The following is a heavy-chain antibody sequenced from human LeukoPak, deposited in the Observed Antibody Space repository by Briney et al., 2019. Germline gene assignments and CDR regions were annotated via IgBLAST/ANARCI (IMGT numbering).Heavy chain of an antibody. CDR3: ARREYCSSTSCYSTFDY. CDR2: IYYSGST. V-gene: IGHV4-59*08. J-gene: IGHJ4*02. CDR1: GGSFSGYY. D-gene: IGHD2-2*01. Sequence: SETLSLTCAVYGGSFSGYYWSWIRQPPGKGLEWIGYIYYSGSTNYNPSLKSRVTISVDTSKNQFSLKLSSVTAADTAVYYCARREYCSSTSCYSTFDYWGQGTLVTVSS.